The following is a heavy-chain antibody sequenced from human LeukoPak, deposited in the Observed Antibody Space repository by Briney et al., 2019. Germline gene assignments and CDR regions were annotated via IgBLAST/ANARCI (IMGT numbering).Heavy chain of an antibody. CDR3: ARFVLIAVEPYYYYGMDV. V-gene: IGHV1-8*01. CDR2: MNPNSGNT. J-gene: IGHJ6*02. D-gene: IGHD6-19*01. Sequence: ASVKVSCKGSGYTFTSYDINWVRQATGQGLEWMGWMNPNSGNTGYAQKFQGRVTMTRNTSISTAYMELSSLRSEDTAVYYCARFVLIAVEPYYYYGMDVWGQGTTVTVSS. CDR1: GYTFTSYD.